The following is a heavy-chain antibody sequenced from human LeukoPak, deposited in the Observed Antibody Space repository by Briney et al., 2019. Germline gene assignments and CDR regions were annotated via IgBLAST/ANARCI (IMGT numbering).Heavy chain of an antibody. D-gene: IGHD4-23*01. V-gene: IGHV1-18*01. Sequence: ASVKVSCKASGYTFSNYGISWVRQAPGQGLEWMGWISTYNGYTNYAQKFQGRVTITADESTSTAYMELSSLRSEDTAVYYCARETTVVTQSFFDYWGQGTLVTVSS. CDR3: ARETTVVTQSFFDY. CDR1: GYTFSNYG. J-gene: IGHJ4*02. CDR2: ISTYNGYT.